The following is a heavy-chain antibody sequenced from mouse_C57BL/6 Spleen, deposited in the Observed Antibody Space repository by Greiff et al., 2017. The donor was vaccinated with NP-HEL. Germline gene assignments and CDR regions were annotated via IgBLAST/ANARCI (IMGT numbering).Heavy chain of an antibody. CDR3: AREHSYAMDY. CDR1: GYTFTSYW. CDR2: IYPSDSET. V-gene: IGHV1-61*01. Sequence: QVQLQQPGAELVRPGSSVKLSCKASGYTFTSYWMDWVKQRPGQGLEWIGNIYPSDSETHYNQKFKDKATLTVYKSSSTAYMQLSSLKSEDSAVYYFAREHSYAMDYWGQGTSVTVSS. J-gene: IGHJ4*01.